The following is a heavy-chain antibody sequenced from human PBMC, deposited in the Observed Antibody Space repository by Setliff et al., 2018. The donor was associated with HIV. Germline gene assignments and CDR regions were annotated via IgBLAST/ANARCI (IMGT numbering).Heavy chain of an antibody. CDR2: IYYSGST. Sequence: PSETLSLTCSVSGDSISSSSYYWGWTRQPPGKGLEWIGSIYYSGSTYYNPSLNSRVTISVDASKNQFSLKLSSVTAADTAVYYCASLPPLYDSSGYYFDYWGQGTLVTVSS. J-gene: IGHJ4*02. CDR3: ASLPPLYDSSGYYFDY. D-gene: IGHD3-22*01. CDR1: GDSISSSSYY. V-gene: IGHV4-39*01.